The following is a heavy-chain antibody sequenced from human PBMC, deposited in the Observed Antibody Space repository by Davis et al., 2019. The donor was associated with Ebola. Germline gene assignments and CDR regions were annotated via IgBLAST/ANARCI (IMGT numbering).Heavy chain of an antibody. CDR3: AKDYSSGWNIDS. V-gene: IGHV3-23*01. CDR2: ISGAGGDV. D-gene: IGHD6-19*01. J-gene: IGHJ4*02. CDR1: GFTFSAYA. Sequence: GESLKISCAASGFTFSAYAMSWVRQAPGRGLEWVSSISGAGGDVNYADSVEGRFTISRDNSKNTLYLEMSSLRTDDTAVYYCAKDYSSGWNIDSWGQGTLVTVSS.